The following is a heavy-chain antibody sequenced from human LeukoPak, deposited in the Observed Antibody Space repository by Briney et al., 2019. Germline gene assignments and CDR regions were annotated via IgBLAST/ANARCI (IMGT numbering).Heavy chain of an antibody. CDR2: ISAYNGNT. CDR3: ARNIYYYDSSGYYADAFDI. D-gene: IGHD3-22*01. CDR1: GYTFTSYG. J-gene: IGHJ3*02. V-gene: IGHV1-18*01. Sequence: ASVKVSCKASGYTFTSYGISWVRQAPGQGLEWMGWISAYNGNTNYAQKLQGRVTMTTDTSTSTAYMELRSLRSDDTAVYYRARNIYYYDSSGYYADAFDIWGQGTMVTVSS.